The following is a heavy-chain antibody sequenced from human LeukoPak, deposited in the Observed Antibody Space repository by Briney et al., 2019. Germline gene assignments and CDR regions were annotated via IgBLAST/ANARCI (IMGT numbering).Heavy chain of an antibody. Sequence: GGSLRLSCAASGFTFDDYDMSWARQAPGKGLEWVSGINWNGGSTGYADSVKGRFTISRDNAKNSLYLQMNSLRAEDTALYYCARRDYYGSGSPDYWGQGTLVTVSS. D-gene: IGHD3-10*01. CDR1: GFTFDDYD. CDR2: INWNGGST. J-gene: IGHJ4*02. V-gene: IGHV3-20*04. CDR3: ARRDYYGSGSPDY.